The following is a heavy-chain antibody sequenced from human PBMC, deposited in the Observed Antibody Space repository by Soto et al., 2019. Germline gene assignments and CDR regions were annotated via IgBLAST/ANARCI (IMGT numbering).Heavy chain of an antibody. Sequence: SVKVSCKASGGTFSSYAISWVRQAPGQGLEWMGGIIPIFGTANYAQKFQGRVTITADESTSTAYMELSSLRSEDTAVYYCARAGGGYNWASFPPPVYYFDYWGQGTLVTVSS. CDR1: GGTFSSYA. CDR3: ARAGGGYNWASFPPPVYYFDY. J-gene: IGHJ4*02. CDR2: IIPIFGTA. V-gene: IGHV1-69*13. D-gene: IGHD1-20*01.